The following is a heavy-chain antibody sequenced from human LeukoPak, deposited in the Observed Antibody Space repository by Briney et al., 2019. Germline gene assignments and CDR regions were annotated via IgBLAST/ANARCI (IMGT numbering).Heavy chain of an antibody. V-gene: IGHV3-30*02. J-gene: IGHJ4*02. Sequence: PGGSLRLSCAASGFTFSSYGMHWVRQAPGKGLEWVAFIRYDGSNKYYADSVKGRFTISRDNSKNTLYLQMNSLRAEDTAVYYCAKDNGCSSTSCYRGIDYWGQGTLVTVSS. CDR1: GFTFSSYG. D-gene: IGHD2-2*01. CDR2: IRYDGSNK. CDR3: AKDNGCSSTSCYRGIDY.